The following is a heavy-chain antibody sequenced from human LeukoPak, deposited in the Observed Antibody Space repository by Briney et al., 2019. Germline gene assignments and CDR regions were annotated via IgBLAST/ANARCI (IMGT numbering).Heavy chain of an antibody. V-gene: IGHV3-33*01. CDR1: VFTLSYYG. J-gene: IGHJ2*01. CDR2: IWSDGSNE. D-gene: IGHD3-22*01. CDR3: ARDADTSGSYWYFDL. Sequence: GRSLRLSCAASVFTLSYYGMHWVRQAPGKGLEWVALIWSDGSNENYADSVKGRFTISRDTSRNTLYLQMHSLRAEDTAVYYCARDADTSGSYWYFDLWGRGTQVTVSS.